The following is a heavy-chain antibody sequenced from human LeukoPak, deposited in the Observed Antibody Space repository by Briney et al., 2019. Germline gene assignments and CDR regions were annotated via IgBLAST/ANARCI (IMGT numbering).Heavy chain of an antibody. Sequence: PGGSLRLSCAASGFTVSSNYMSWVRQAPGKGLEWVSVIYSGGSTYYADSVKGRFTISRDNSKNTLYLQMNSLRAEDTAVYYCTTYLFDSSTYVLSDYWGQGTLVTVSS. J-gene: IGHJ4*02. CDR3: TTYLFDSSTYVLSDY. CDR1: GFTVSSNY. CDR2: IYSGGST. V-gene: IGHV3-53*01. D-gene: IGHD3-22*01.